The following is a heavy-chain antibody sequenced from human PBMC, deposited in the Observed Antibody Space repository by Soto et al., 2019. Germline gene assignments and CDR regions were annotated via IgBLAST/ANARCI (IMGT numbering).Heavy chain of an antibody. J-gene: IGHJ5*02. D-gene: IGHD5-12*01. CDR1: GGSISSYY. CDR3: ARGYDWFDP. Sequence: SETLSLTCTVSGGSISSYYWSWIRQPPGKGLGWIGYIYYSGSTNYNPSLKSRVTISVDTSKNQFSLKVSSVTAADTAVYYCARGYDWFDPWGQGTLVTVSS. CDR2: IYYSGST. V-gene: IGHV4-59*01.